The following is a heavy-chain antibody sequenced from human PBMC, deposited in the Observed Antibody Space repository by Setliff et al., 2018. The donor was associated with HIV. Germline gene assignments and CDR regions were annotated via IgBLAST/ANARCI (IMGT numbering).Heavy chain of an antibody. CDR2: VYYSGRT. CDR3: ARTQPDTIFGVVVSDC. Sequence: SETLSLTCTVSGGSISSSGPGYYWGWVRQPPGGGLEWIGSVYYSGRTYYNPSLRGRVTISVDTSKNQLSLRLTTMTAADTAVYYCARTQPDTIFGVVVSDCWGQGKMVTSPQ. J-gene: IGHJ4*02. D-gene: IGHD3-3*01. V-gene: IGHV4-39*01. CDR1: GGSISSSGPGYY.